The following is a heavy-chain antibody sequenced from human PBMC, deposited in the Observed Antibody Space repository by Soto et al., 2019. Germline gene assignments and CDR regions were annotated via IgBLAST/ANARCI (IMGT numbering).Heavy chain of an antibody. CDR1: GCTFTSYG. V-gene: IGHV1-18*01. Sequence: ASVKVCCEASGCTFTSYGISWVRQAPGQGLEWMGWISAYNGNTNYAQKLQGRVTMTTDTSTSTAYMELRSLRSGDTAVYYCARGRGYSYGTRFDYWGQGTLVTVSS. D-gene: IGHD5-18*01. CDR3: ARGRGYSYGTRFDY. J-gene: IGHJ4*02. CDR2: ISAYNGNT.